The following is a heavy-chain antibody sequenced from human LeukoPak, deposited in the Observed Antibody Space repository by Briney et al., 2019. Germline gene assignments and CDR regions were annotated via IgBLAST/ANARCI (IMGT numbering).Heavy chain of an antibody. CDR3: ARAGAGGYSYGLDY. V-gene: IGHV3-11*04. Sequence: GGSLRLSCAASTFTFSDYYMSWIRQAPGKGLEWVSHISSSGSFIYYADSVKGRFTISRDNAKNSLDLQMNSLRDVDTAIYYCARAGAGGYSYGLDYWGQGTLVAVSS. CDR1: TFTFSDYY. D-gene: IGHD5-18*01. CDR2: ISSSGSFI. J-gene: IGHJ4*02.